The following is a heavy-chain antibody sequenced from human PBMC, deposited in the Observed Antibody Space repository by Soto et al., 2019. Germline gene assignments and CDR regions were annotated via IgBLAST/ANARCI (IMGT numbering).Heavy chain of an antibody. CDR3: ARDKSAPGMQFGY. CDR2: LYTGGST. J-gene: IGHJ4*02. Sequence: PGGSLRLPCAASGFTFSTYSMNWVCQAPGKGLNCVSNLYTGGSTLYADSVKGRFTISRDTSTKMLYLHMASLRAEQTAVYYCARDKSAPGMQFGYWGRVTMFTFST. V-gene: IGHV3-53*01. D-gene: IGHD3-16*01. CDR1: GFTFSTYS.